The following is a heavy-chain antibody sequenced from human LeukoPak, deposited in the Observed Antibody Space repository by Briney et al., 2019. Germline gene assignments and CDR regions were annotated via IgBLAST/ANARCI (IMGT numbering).Heavy chain of an antibody. D-gene: IGHD5-12*01. CDR1: GFTFNTYE. Sequence: QAGGSRRLSCAASGFTFNTYEMNWVRQAPGKGLEWVSYISSRGDTIYYADSVKGRFTISRDNVKNSLFLQVNSLSAEDTAMYYCARGTRGYSGYDPRYLDYWGQGTLVTVSS. V-gene: IGHV3-48*03. CDR3: ARGTRGYSGYDPRYLDY. J-gene: IGHJ4*02. CDR2: ISSRGDTI.